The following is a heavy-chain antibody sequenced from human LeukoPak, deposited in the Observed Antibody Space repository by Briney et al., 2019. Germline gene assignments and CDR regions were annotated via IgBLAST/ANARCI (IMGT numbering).Heavy chain of an antibody. Sequence: SVKVSCKASGGTFSSYAISWVRQAPGQGLEWMGRIIPILGIANYAQKFQGRVTITADESTSTAYMELSSLRSEDTAVYYCARARVDIVVVPGISYYFDYWGQGTLVTVSS. CDR3: ARARVDIVVVPGISYYFDY. J-gene: IGHJ4*02. D-gene: IGHD2-2*01. CDR2: IIPILGIA. V-gene: IGHV1-69*04. CDR1: GGTFSSYA.